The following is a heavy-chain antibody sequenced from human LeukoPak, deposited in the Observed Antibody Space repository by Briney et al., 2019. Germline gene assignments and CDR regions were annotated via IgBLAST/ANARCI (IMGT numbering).Heavy chain of an antibody. D-gene: IGHD3-3*01. CDR3: AKPFGFLEWLYGGYFDS. Sequence: GGSLRLSCSASGFTFSNFAMSWVRQAPGRGLEWVSAVSSDGINTYYTDSLKGRFTISRDNSKNTVFLQMHSLTAEDTAVYYCAKPFGFLEWLYGGYFDSWGQGTLVTVSS. CDR1: GFTFSNFA. J-gene: IGHJ4*02. CDR2: VSSDGINT. V-gene: IGHV3-23*01.